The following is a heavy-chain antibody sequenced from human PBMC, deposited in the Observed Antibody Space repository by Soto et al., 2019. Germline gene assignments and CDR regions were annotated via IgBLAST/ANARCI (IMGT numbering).Heavy chain of an antibody. CDR1: GFPFSTYA. V-gene: IGHV3-30*18. J-gene: IGHJ4*02. D-gene: IGHD3-9*01. Sequence: QVQLVESGGGVVQPGRSLRLSCAASGFPFSTYAMHWVRQAPGKGLEWVAVVSYDGRQKSHGYSVKGRFSISRDNSKNTLALQLNGLRVEDSAIYYCAKVAVQYFDWLSGGIDSWGQGTLVSVSS. CDR2: VSYDGRQK. CDR3: AKVAVQYFDWLSGGIDS.